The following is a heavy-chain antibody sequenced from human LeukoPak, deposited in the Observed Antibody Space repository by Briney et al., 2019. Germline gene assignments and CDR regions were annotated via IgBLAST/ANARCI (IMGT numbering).Heavy chain of an antibody. D-gene: IGHD3-22*01. J-gene: IGHJ4*02. Sequence: SQTLSLTCAISGDNVSSNSAAWNWIRQSPSRGLEWLGRTYYRSKLYNDYAVSVKSRITINPDISKNQFSLQLNSVTPEDTAVHYCSRGDSSGFDSLDYWGQGTLVTVSS. CDR3: SRGDSSGFDSLDY. CDR2: TYYRSKLYN. CDR1: GDNVSSNSAA. V-gene: IGHV6-1*01.